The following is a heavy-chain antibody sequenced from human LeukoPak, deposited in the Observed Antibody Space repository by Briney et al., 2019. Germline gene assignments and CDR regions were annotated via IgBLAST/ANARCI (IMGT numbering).Heavy chain of an antibody. Sequence: SETLSLTCAVYGGSFSGYYWSWIRQPPGKGLEWIGEINHSGSTNYNPSLKSRVTISVDTSKNQFSLKLSSVTAADTAVYYCARSPITIFGVVIPSYYYGMDVWGEETTVTVSS. CDR2: INHSGST. V-gene: IGHV4-34*01. CDR3: ARSPITIFGVVIPSYYYGMDV. CDR1: GGSFSGYY. J-gene: IGHJ6*04. D-gene: IGHD3-3*01.